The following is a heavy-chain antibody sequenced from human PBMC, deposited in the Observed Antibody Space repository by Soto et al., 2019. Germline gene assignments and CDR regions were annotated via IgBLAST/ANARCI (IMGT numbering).Heavy chain of an antibody. J-gene: IGHJ1*01. D-gene: IGHD3-3*01. CDR2: IYWDDDE. V-gene: IGHV2-5*02. Sequence: QITLKESGPTLVKPTQTLTLTCTFSGFSLSTSGVGVGWIRQPPGKALEWLAVIYWDDDERYSPSLKSSLTITKDNSKNQVVLTMTNVDPVDTATYYCAHGVGSGNSADFQHWGQGTLVTVSS. CDR3: AHGVGSGNSADFQH. CDR1: GFSLSTSGVG.